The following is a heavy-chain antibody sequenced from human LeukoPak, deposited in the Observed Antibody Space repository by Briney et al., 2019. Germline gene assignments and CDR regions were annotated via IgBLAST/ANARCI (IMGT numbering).Heavy chain of an antibody. D-gene: IGHD4-17*01. V-gene: IGHV1-69*05. CDR1: GGTFSSYA. J-gene: IGHJ3*02. CDR3: ARDRPTEYGDYASSAFDI. Sequence: ASVKVSCKASGGTFSSYAISWVRQAPGQGLEWMGGIIPIFGTANYAQKFQGRVTITTGESTSTAYMELSSLRSEDTAVYYCARDRPTEYGDYASSAFDIWGQGTMVTVSS. CDR2: IIPIFGTA.